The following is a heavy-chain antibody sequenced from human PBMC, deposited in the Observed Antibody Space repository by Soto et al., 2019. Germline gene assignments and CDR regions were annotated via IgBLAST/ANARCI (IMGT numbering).Heavy chain of an antibody. CDR3: ARSSYDYWRGCYTDV. CDR1: GGSFSGYY. Sequence: PSETLSLTCAVYGGSFSGYYWSWIRQPPGKGLEWIGEINHSGSTNYNPSLKSRVTISVDTSKNQFSLKLSSVTAADKAVYYCARSSYDYWRGCYTDVSGKGTTGT. V-gene: IGHV4-34*01. J-gene: IGHJ6*03. CDR2: INHSGST. D-gene: IGHD3-3*01.